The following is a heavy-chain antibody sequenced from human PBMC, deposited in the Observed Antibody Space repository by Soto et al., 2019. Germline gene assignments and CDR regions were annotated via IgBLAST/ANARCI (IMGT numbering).Heavy chain of an antibody. CDR3: ARESGDYEGTAFDY. Sequence: QVQLVQSGAAVKKPGSSVKVSCKASRGTFSSYTISWVRQAPGQGLEWMGRIIPILGIANYAQKFQGRVTITADKSTSTAYMELSSLRSEDTAVYYCARESGDYEGTAFDYWGKGTLVTVSS. J-gene: IGHJ4*02. V-gene: IGHV1-69*08. D-gene: IGHD4-17*01. CDR1: RGTFSSYT. CDR2: IIPILGIA.